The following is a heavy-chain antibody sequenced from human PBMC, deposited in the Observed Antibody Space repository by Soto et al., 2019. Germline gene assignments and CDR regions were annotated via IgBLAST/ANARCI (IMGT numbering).Heavy chain of an antibody. D-gene: IGHD3-9*01. Sequence: GSGPTLMNPTQTLXQTCTFSGFSLSTSGVGVGWIRQPPGKALEWLALIYWDDDKRYSPSLKSRLTITKDTSKNQVVLTMTNMDPVDTATYYCAHSAQYFDWLLVQYYFDYWGQGTLVTVSS. CDR3: AHSAQYFDWLLVQYYFDY. CDR2: IYWDDDK. CDR1: GFSLSTSGVG. V-gene: IGHV2-5*02. J-gene: IGHJ4*02.